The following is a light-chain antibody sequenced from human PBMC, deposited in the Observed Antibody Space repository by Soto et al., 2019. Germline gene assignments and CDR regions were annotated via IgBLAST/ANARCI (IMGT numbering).Light chain of an antibody. J-gene: IGLJ1*01. V-gene: IGLV2-8*01. Sequence: QAVVTQPPSASGSPGQSVTISCTGTSSDVGGYNYFSWYQQHPGKAPKLIIYEVSKRPSGVPDRFSGSKSGNTASLTVSGLQAEDEAEYYCSSYAGSNNDVFGTGTKVTVL. CDR3: SSYAGSNNDV. CDR2: EVS. CDR1: SSDVGGYNY.